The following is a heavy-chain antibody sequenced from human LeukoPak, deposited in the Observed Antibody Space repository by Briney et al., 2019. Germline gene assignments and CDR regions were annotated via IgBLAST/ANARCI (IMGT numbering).Heavy chain of an antibody. CDR3: ARGIGSSWHDTKIFFDY. D-gene: IGHD6-13*01. Sequence: PSETLSLTCTVSGGSISSGGYYWSWIRQHPGKGLEWIGYIYYSGSTYYNPSLKSRVTISVDTSKNQFSLKLSSVTAADTAVYYCARGIGSSWHDTKIFFDYWGQGTLVTVSS. CDR1: GGSISSGGYY. CDR2: IYYSGST. V-gene: IGHV4-31*03. J-gene: IGHJ4*02.